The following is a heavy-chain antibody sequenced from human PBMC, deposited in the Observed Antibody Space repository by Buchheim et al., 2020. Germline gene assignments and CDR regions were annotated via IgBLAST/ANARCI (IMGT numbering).Heavy chain of an antibody. CDR1: GGSISSGDYY. V-gene: IGHV4-30-4*01. Sequence: QVQLQESGPGLVKPSQTLSLTCTVSGGSISSGDYYWSWIRQPPGKGLEWFGYIYYSGSTHYNPSLKSRVTISVDTSKNQFSLKLSSVTAADTAVYYCAKSQVPYYYDSIRRSYGMDVWGQGTT. D-gene: IGHD3-22*01. CDR2: IYYSGST. J-gene: IGHJ6*02. CDR3: AKSQVPYYYDSIRRSYGMDV.